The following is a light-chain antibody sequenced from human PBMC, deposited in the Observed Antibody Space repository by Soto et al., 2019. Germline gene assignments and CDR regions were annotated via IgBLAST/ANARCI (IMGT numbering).Light chain of an antibody. CDR2: EVS. J-gene: IGLJ2*01. CDR1: SSDVGGYKY. V-gene: IGLV2-14*01. CDR3: SSYTSSSTVV. Sequence: QSALTQPASVSGSPGQSITISCTGTSSDVGGYKYVSWYQQHPGKAPKVMIYEVSNRPSGVSNRFSGSKSDNTASLTISGLQAEDEADYYCSSYTSSSTVVFGGGTKVTVL.